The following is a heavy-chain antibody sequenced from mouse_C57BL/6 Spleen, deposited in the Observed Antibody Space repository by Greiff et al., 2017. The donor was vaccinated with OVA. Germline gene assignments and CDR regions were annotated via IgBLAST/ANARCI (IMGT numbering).Heavy chain of an antibody. CDR1: GFTFSDYG. CDR2: ISSGSSTI. D-gene: IGHD1-1*01. CDR3: ARRAVVASNFDY. V-gene: IGHV5-17*01. J-gene: IGHJ2*01. Sequence: EVKLVESGGGLVKPGGSLKLSCAASGFTFSDYGMHWVRQAPEKGLEWVAYISSGSSTIYYADTVKGRFTISRDNAKNTLFLQMTSLRSEDTAMYYCARRAVVASNFDYWGQGTTLTVSS.